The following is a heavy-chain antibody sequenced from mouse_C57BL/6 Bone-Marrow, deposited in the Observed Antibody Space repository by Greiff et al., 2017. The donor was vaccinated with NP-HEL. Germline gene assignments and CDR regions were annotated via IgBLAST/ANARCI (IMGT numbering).Heavy chain of an antibody. D-gene: IGHD1-1*01. V-gene: IGHV1-39*01. CDR2: INPNYGTT. CDR3: ARRGDYYGSSLFAY. CDR1: GYSFTDYN. J-gene: IGHJ3*01. Sequence: EVKLQESGPELVKPGASVKISCKASGYSFTDYNMNWVKQSNGKSLEWIGVINPNYGTTSYNQKFKGKAALTVDQSSSTAYMQLNSLTSEDSAVYYCARRGDYYGSSLFAYWGQGTLVTVSA.